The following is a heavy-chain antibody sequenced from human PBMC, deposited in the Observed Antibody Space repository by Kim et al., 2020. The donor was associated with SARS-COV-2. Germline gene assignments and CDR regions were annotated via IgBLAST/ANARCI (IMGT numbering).Heavy chain of an antibody. J-gene: IGHJ4*02. D-gene: IGHD6-19*01. V-gene: IGHV7-4-1*02. Sequence: YAQGFTGRFVFSLDTSVSTTYLQISSLKAEDTAVYYCAKGRGGGWSDFDYWGQGTLVTVSS. CDR3: AKGRGGGWSDFDY.